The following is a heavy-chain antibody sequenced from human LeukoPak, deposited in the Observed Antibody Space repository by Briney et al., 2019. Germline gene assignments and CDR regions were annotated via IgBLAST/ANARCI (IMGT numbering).Heavy chain of an antibody. Sequence: PGGSLRLSCVASGFSVSSNDMAWVRQAPGKGLEWVSVLYIGGNTYYGDFVKGRFTISRDNSRNTLYLQMNSLRVDDTAVYYCARELAVGAITEYFQDWGQGTLVTVSS. CDR3: ARELAVGAITEYFQD. CDR2: LYIGGNT. J-gene: IGHJ1*01. CDR1: GFSVSSND. V-gene: IGHV3-53*01. D-gene: IGHD1-26*01.